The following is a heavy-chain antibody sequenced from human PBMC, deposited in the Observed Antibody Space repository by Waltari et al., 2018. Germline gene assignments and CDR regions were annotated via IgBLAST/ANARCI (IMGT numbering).Heavy chain of an antibody. CDR1: GFTFSGSA. CDR3: TSRITIFGVVTDV. D-gene: IGHD3-3*01. J-gene: IGHJ6*02. V-gene: IGHV3-73*02. Sequence: EVQLVESGGGLVQPGGSLKLSCAASGFTFSGSAMHWFRKASGKGLEWVGRIRSKANSYATAYAASVKGRFTISRDDSKNTAYLQMNSLKTEDTAVYYCTSRITIFGVVTDVWGQGTTVTVSS. CDR2: IRSKANSYAT.